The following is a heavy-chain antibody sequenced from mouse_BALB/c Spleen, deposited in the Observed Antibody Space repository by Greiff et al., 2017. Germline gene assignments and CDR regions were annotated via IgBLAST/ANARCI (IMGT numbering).Heavy chain of an antibody. J-gene: IGHJ3*01. CDR2: IDPSDSET. Sequence: QVQLQQPGAELVKPGAPVKLSCKASGYTFTSYWMNWVKQRPGRGLEWIGRIDPSDSETHYNQKFKDKATLTVDKSSSTAYIQLSSLTSEDSAVYYCARRGYDGRFAYWGQGTLVTVSA. V-gene: IGHV1-69*02. CDR3: ARRGYDGRFAY. CDR1: GYTFTSYW. D-gene: IGHD2-2*01.